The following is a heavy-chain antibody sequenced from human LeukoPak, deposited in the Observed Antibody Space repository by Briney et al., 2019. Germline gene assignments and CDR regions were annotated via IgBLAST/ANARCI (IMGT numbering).Heavy chain of an antibody. D-gene: IGHD5-18*01. V-gene: IGHV4-38-2*01. J-gene: IGHJ5*02. CDR2: MYHSGTT. CDR1: GFSITSGYY. CDR3: ARGGVRYRTYRFKDFDP. Sequence: SETLSLTCDVSGFSITSGYYWGWIRQPPGKGLEWIGSMYHSGTTHVNPSFKSRVTISVDTSKNQFSLKLNSVTAADTAVYYCARGGVRYRTYRFKDFDPWGQGTLVTVSS.